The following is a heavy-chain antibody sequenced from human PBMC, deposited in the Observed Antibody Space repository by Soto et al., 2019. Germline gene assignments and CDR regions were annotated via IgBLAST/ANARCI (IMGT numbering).Heavy chain of an antibody. D-gene: IGHD2-2*01. J-gene: IGHJ4*02. CDR2: ISSNGGST. Sequence: TGGSLRLSWAASGFTFSSYAMHWVLQAPGKGLEYVSAISSNGGSTYYANSVKGRFTISRDNSKNTLYLQMGSLRAEDMAVYYCARDMGRCSSTSCSTFDYWGQGTLVTVSS. CDR3: ARDMGRCSSTSCSTFDY. CDR1: GFTFSSYA. V-gene: IGHV3-64*01.